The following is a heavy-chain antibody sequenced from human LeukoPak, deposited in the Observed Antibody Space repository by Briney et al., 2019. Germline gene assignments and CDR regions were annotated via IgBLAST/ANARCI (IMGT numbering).Heavy chain of an antibody. V-gene: IGHV3-23*01. D-gene: IGHD3-22*01. CDR2: ISGSGGST. Sequence: PGGSLRLSCAASGFTFSSYAMSWVRQAPGKGLEWVSAISGSGGSTYYADSVKGRFTISRDNSKNALYLQMNSLRAEDTAVYYCAKGHYDSSGYYNYFDYWGQGTLVTVSS. CDR3: AKGHYDSSGYYNYFDY. CDR1: GFTFSSYA. J-gene: IGHJ4*02.